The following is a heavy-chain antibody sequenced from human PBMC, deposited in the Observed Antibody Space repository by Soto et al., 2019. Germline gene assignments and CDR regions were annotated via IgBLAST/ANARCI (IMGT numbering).Heavy chain of an antibody. CDR2: ISNTGSHI. V-gene: IGHV3-21*05. Sequence: GGSLRLSCVASVFSLSKYMMNLVRQSPGQGLEWIAYISNTGSHIDYADSVKGRFTISRDNARKTVYLQMSGLRVEDSARYYCAREAPLPQGKWLNLDIWGTGNLVT. CDR3: AREAPLPQGKWLNLDI. CDR1: VFSLSKYM. D-gene: IGHD5-12*01. J-gene: IGHJ4*02.